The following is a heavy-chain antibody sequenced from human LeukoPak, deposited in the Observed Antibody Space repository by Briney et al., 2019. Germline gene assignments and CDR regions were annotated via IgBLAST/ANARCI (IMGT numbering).Heavy chain of an antibody. V-gene: IGHV3-11*01. J-gene: IGHJ6*02. Sequence: GGSLRLSCAASGFTFSDYYMSWIRQAPGKGLEWVSFISSSGTTTYYADSVKGRFTISRDNAKNSLYLQMNSLRADDTAMYYCARDMYYGSGTPMQFGMDVWGQGTAVIVSS. CDR3: ARDMYYGSGTPMQFGMDV. CDR2: ISSSGTTT. D-gene: IGHD3-10*01. CDR1: GFTFSDYY.